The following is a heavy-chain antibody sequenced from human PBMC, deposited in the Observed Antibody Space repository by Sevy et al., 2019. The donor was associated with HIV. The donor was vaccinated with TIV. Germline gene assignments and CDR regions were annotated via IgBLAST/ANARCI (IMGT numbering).Heavy chain of an antibody. D-gene: IGHD2-21*01. V-gene: IGHV3-30*04. J-gene: IGHJ6*02. CDR2: ISYDGSNK. Sequence: GGSLRLSCAASGFTFSSYAMHWVRQAPGKGLEWVAVISYDGSNKYYADSVKGRFTISRDNSKNTLYLQMNSLRAEDTAVYYCARDRIVVVDYYYGMDVWGQGTTVTGSS. CDR3: ARDRIVVVDYYYGMDV. CDR1: GFTFSSYA.